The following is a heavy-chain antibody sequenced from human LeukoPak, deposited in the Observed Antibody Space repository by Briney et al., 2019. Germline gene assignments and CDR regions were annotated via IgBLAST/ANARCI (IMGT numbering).Heavy chain of an antibody. V-gene: IGHV3-9*01. Sequence: GGSLRLSCAASGFTFDDYAMHWVRQAPGKGLEWVSSMSWSGDKIGYADSVKGRFTISRDNAKNSLYLQMNSLRAEDTAFYYCTRSFWSVYYFDYWGQGTLVTVSS. J-gene: IGHJ4*02. CDR1: GFTFDDYA. D-gene: IGHD3-3*01. CDR3: TRSFWSVYYFDY. CDR2: MSWSGDKI.